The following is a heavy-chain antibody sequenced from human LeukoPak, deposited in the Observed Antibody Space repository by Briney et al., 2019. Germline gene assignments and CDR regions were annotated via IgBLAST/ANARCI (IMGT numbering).Heavy chain of an antibody. D-gene: IGHD3-22*01. Sequence: PSETLSLTCAVYGGSFSGYYWSWIRQPPGKGLEWIGEINHSGSTNYNPSLKSRVTISVDTSKNQFSLKLSSVTAADTAVYYCARPGWLLRSQRAFDIWGQGTMVTVSS. CDR3: ARPGWLLRSQRAFDI. J-gene: IGHJ3*02. CDR1: GGSFSGYY. V-gene: IGHV4-34*01. CDR2: INHSGST.